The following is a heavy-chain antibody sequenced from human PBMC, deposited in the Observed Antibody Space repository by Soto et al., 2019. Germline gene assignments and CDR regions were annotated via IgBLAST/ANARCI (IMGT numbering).Heavy chain of an antibody. CDR1: GGSISSYY. Sequence: PSETLSLTCPFSGGSISSYYWIWIRQPPGKGLEWIGYIYYSGSTNYNPSLKSRFTISRDNAKNSLYLQMNSLRAEDTAVYYCARDDALRFSGVWGKGTTVTVSS. CDR3: ARDDALRFSGV. J-gene: IGHJ6*04. CDR2: IYYSGST. D-gene: IGHD3-3*01. V-gene: IGHV4-59*12.